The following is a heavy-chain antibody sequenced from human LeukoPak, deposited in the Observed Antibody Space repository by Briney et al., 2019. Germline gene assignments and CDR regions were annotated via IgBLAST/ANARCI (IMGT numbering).Heavy chain of an antibody. CDR1: GFTISTFA. J-gene: IGHJ4*02. CDR2: ITGSGGYI. V-gene: IGHV3-21*06. Sequence: SGGSLRLSCAASGFTISTFAKHWVRLYPRKGLEWVSSITGSGGYIFYAASVKHRVTISGDNTKNLVYLELNSLTAEDTALYFCVRDVGAVRVEVYVDYWGQGTLVNVSS. D-gene: IGHD6-6*01. CDR3: VRDVGAVRVEVYVDY.